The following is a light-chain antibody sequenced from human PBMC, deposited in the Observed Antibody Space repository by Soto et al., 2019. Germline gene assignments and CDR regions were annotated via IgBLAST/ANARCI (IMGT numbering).Light chain of an antibody. V-gene: IGKV1-5*03. CDR2: KAS. CDR1: QSISSW. Sequence: DIQMTQSPSTLSASVGDRVTITCRASQSISSWLAWYQQKPGKAPKLLIYKASSLESGVPSRFSGSGSGTEFTLTISSLQPDDFATYYCQKYNSYSPGWTFGQGTKVEIK. CDR3: QKYNSYSPGWT. J-gene: IGKJ1*01.